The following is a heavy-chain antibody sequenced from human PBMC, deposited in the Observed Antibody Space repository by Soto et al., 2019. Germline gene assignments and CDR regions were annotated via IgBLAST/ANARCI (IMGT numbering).Heavy chain of an antibody. Sequence: GGSLRLSCAVSGFTFINTGMSWVRQAPGQGLEWVSAITGNGDTTYYADSVKGRFTISRDNSKSTLYLQMNSLRAEDTAVYYCAKIDGYFDYWGQGTLVTVSS. CDR2: ITGNGDTT. J-gene: IGHJ4*02. CDR1: GFTFINTG. CDR3: AKIDGYFDY. V-gene: IGHV3-23*01. D-gene: IGHD3-22*01.